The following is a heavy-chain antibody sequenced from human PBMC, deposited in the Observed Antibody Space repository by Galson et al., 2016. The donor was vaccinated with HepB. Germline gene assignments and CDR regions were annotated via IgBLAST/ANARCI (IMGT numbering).Heavy chain of an antibody. V-gene: IGHV4-61*02. CDR3: ARGMCGMGCPGFNWFDP. CDR1: GDSIASGGYY. CDR2: IYTRGNT. Sequence: TLSLTCTISGDSIASGGYYWTWIRQPAGKGLEYIGRIYTRGNTNYNPSLSSRVTISLDTSQNQFSLKLTSVTAADTAVYYCARGMCGMGCPGFNWFDPWGPGTLVTVSS. D-gene: IGHD2-15*01. J-gene: IGHJ5*02.